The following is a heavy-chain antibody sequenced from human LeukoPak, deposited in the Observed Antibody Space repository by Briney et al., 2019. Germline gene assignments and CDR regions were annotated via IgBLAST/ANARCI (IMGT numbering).Heavy chain of an antibody. J-gene: IGHJ6*03. D-gene: IGHD6-6*01. CDR2: LYSGSST. Sequence: GGSLRLSCAASGFTVSTNYMNWVRQAPGKGLEWVSILYSGSSTYYADSVKGRFTISRDNSKNTLYLQMNSLRAEDTAVYYCAKDLLAARGYYMDVWGKGTTVTVSS. CDR1: GFTVSTNY. V-gene: IGHV3-53*01. CDR3: AKDLLAARGYYMDV.